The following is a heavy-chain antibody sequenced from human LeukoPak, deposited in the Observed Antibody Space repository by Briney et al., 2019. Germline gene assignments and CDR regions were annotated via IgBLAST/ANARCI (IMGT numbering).Heavy chain of an antibody. D-gene: IGHD5-24*01. CDR1: GFTFSSYS. CDR3: ARGDGYTLYY. Sequence: GGSLRLSCAASGFTFSSYSMNWVRQAPGKGLEWVSYISSSSSTIYYADSVKGRFTISRDNAKNSLYLQMNSLRAEDTAVYYCARGDGYTLYYWGQGTLVTVSS. CDR2: ISSSSSTI. J-gene: IGHJ4*02. V-gene: IGHV3-48*01.